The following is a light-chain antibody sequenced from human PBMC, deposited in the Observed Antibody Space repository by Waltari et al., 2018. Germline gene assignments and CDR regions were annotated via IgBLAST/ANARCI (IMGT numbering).Light chain of an antibody. J-gene: IGKJ1*01. Sequence: EIVLTQSQGTLSLSPGERATLSCRASQSVSSHLAWYQQKPGQAPRLLIYGASSRFTGIPDRCSGSGSGTDCSLTISRLEPEDFAVYYWQQSGGSPWTFGQGTKVEIK. CDR3: QQSGGSPWT. CDR1: QSVSSH. V-gene: IGKV3-20*01. CDR2: GAS.